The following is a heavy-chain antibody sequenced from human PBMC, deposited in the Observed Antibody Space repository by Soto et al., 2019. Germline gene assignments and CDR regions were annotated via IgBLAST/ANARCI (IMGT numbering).Heavy chain of an antibody. CDR2: IYSSGGT. J-gene: IGHJ4*02. Sequence: SETLSLTCTVSGGSISNYYWSWIRQPPGKGLEWIGYIYSSGGTSYNPSLRSRVTISVDTSKNQFSLNLSSVTAADTAVYYCARHTGKYSSGWSRGFDYWGQGTLVTVSS. V-gene: IGHV4-59*01. D-gene: IGHD6-19*01. CDR3: ARHTGKYSSGWSRGFDY. CDR1: GGSISNYY.